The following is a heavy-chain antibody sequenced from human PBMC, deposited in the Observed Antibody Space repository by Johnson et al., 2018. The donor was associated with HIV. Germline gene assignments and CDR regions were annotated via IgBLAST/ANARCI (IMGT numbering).Heavy chain of an antibody. CDR2: ISGSGGST. CDR3: ASGGGNDAFDI. CDR1: GFTFSSYA. D-gene: IGHD3-16*01. Sequence: VQLVESGGGLVQPGGSLRLSCAASGFTFSSYAMSWVRQAPGKGLEWVSAISGSGGSTYYADSVKGRFTISRDNSKTTLYLQINSRMAEDTAVYYCASGGGNDAFDIWGQGTIVTVSS. V-gene: IGHV3-23*04. J-gene: IGHJ3*02.